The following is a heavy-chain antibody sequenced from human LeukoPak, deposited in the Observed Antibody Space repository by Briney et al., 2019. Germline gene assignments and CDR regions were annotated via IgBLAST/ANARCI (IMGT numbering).Heavy chain of an antibody. CDR2: IYPSDSDT. V-gene: IGHV5-51*01. CDR1: GYCSTNFW. Sequence: GESLKISCRGSGYCSTNFWSGWVRQMPGKGLEWMGIIYPSDSDTRYSPSFQGEVTISADKSISTAYLQWRSLKASDTAIYYGGRYLSMVGATRSAFDIWGQGTMVTVSS. J-gene: IGHJ3*02. D-gene: IGHD1-26*01. CDR3: GRYLSMVGATRSAFDI.